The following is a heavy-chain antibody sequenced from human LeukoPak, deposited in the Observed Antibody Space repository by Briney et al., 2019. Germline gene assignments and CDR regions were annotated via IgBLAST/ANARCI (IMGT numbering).Heavy chain of an antibody. Sequence: SETLSLTCTVSGGSISSSSYYWGWIRQPPGKGLEWIGSIYYSGSTYYNPSLKSRVTISVDTSKNQFSLKLSSVTAADTAVYYCARDLMGIAYRGAFYYWGQGTLVTVSS. CDR3: ARDLMGIAYRGAFYY. V-gene: IGHV4-39*07. D-gene: IGHD6-13*01. J-gene: IGHJ4*02. CDR1: GGSISSSSYY. CDR2: IYYSGST.